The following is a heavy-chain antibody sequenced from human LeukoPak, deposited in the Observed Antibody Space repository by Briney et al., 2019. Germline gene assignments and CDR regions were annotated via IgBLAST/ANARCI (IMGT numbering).Heavy chain of an antibody. CDR1: GASISSSNW. J-gene: IGHJ5*02. V-gene: IGHV4-4*02. D-gene: IGHD3-10*01. CDR2: IYHSRRT. CDR3: ARVGRRPGDFDP. Sequence: PSETLSLTCAVSGASISSSNWWSWVRQPPGKGLECIWEIYHSRRTNYNPSLKSRVTISVDKSKNQFSLKLSSVTGADTAVYYCARVGRRPGDFDPWGQGTLVTVSS.